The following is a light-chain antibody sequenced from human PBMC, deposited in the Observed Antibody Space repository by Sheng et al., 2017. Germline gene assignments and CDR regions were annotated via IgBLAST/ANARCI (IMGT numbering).Light chain of an antibody. CDR3: HQYNNWPPYT. Sequence: EIMMTQSPATLSVSPGERATLSCRASQSVSSNLAWYQQKPGQAPRLLIYGVSTRATGIPARFXGSGSGXEFTLTISSLQSEDSAVYYCHQYNNWPPYTFGQGTKLEIK. CDR2: GVS. CDR1: QSVSSN. V-gene: IGKV3-15*01. J-gene: IGKJ2*01.